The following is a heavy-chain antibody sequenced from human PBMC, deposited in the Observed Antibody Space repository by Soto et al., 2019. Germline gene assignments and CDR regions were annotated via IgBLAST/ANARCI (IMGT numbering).Heavy chain of an antibody. D-gene: IGHD2-2*01. J-gene: IGHJ6*02. CDR1: GFDFSNTW. CDR2: INSDGSSI. Sequence: GGSLRLSCATSGFDFSNTWIHWVRQVPGQGLVWVSRINSDGSSIIYADSVKGRFTLSRDNAKNTVHLQMSSLRVEDTAVYYCARDRPGFKRYQLLVSYYYGMDVWGQGTTVTVSS. CDR3: ARDRPGFKRYQLLVSYYYGMDV. V-gene: IGHV3-74*01.